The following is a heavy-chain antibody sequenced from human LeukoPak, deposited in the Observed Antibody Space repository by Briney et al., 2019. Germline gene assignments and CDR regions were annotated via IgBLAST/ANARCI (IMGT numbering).Heavy chain of an antibody. Sequence: GGSLRLSCAASGFTFSSYSMNWVRQAPGKGLEWVSGIDGSGGRPPSADSVKGRFTISRDISKNTLYLQMDSLRAEDTAAYYCGVADVLQWSSDEGNWGQGTLVTVSS. V-gene: IGHV3-23*01. J-gene: IGHJ4*02. CDR2: IDGSGGRP. CDR1: GFTFSSYS. D-gene: IGHD3-3*01. CDR3: GVADVLQWSSDEGN.